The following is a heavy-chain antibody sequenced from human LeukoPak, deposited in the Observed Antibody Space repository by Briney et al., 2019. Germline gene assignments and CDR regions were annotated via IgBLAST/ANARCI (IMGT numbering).Heavy chain of an antibody. Sequence: ETLSLTCAVSGGSISSGGYSWSWIRQPPGKGLEWVSVIYSGGSTYYADSVKGRFTISRDNSKNTLYLQMNSLRAEDTAVYYCARDYRSSWYSYYYYGMDVWGQGTTVTVSS. CDR3: ARDYRSSWYSYYYYGMDV. J-gene: IGHJ6*02. V-gene: IGHV3-53*01. D-gene: IGHD6-13*01. CDR1: GGSISSGGYS. CDR2: IYSGGST.